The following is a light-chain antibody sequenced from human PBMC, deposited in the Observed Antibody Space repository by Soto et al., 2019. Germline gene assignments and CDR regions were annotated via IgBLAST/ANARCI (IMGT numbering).Light chain of an antibody. Sequence: QSALTQPASVSGSPGQSITISCTGTSSDVVGYNYVSWYQQYPGKDPRLMIYDVSKRPSGVSNRFSGSKSGNTASLTISGLQAEDEADYFCTSYTSSSTLAIGVGTKLTVL. CDR2: DVS. CDR3: TSYTSSSTLA. V-gene: IGLV2-14*03. CDR1: SSDVVGYNY. J-gene: IGLJ2*01.